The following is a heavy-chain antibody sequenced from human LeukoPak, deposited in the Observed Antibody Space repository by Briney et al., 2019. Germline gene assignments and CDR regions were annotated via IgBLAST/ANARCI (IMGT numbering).Heavy chain of an antibody. CDR3: ARLPAARWLGLDY. D-gene: IGHD6-19*01. Sequence: SETLSLTCTVSGGSINTPNYYWGWIRQTPGKGLEWIGTIYYSGNTYYNPSLKSRVTISVDTSKNQFSLKLSSVTAADTAVYYCARLPAARWLGLDYWGQGTLVTVSS. V-gene: IGHV4-39*01. J-gene: IGHJ4*02. CDR1: GGSINTPNYY. CDR2: IYYSGNT.